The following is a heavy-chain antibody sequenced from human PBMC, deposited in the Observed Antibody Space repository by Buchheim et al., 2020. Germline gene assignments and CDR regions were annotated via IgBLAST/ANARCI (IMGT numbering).Heavy chain of an antibody. Sequence: QVQLQQWGAGLLKPSETLSLTCAVYGGSFSGYYWSWIRQPPGKGLEWIGEINHSGSTNYNPSLKSRVTMSVDTSKNQFSLKLSSVTAADTAVYYCARGRGDYYGSGSYYNVSFDYWGQGTL. J-gene: IGHJ4*02. D-gene: IGHD3-10*01. CDR1: GGSFSGYY. CDR2: INHSGST. V-gene: IGHV4-34*01. CDR3: ARGRGDYYGSGSYYNVSFDY.